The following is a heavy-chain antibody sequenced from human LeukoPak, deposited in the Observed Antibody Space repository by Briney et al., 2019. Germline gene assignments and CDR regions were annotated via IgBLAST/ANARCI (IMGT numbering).Heavy chain of an antibody. CDR1: GFTFDDSG. CDR2: INWDGSST. CDR3: AKDRFWGRTTSGFDY. D-gene: IGHD3-16*01. V-gene: IGHV3-20*04. J-gene: IGHJ4*02. Sequence: PGGSLRLSCAASGFTFDDSGMSWVRQAPGKGLEWVPGINWDGSSTGYADSVKGRFIISRDNAKNSLYLQMNSLKAEDTALYYCAKDRFWGRTTSGFDYWGQGTLVTVSS.